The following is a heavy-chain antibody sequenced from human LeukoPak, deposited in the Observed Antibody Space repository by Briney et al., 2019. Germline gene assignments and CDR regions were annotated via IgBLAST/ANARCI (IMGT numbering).Heavy chain of an antibody. J-gene: IGHJ2*01. CDR3: ARDPMTTVTTPWYFDL. Sequence: PGRSLRLSCAASGFTFSSYGMHWVRKAPGKGLEWVAVIWYDGSNKYYADSVKGRFTISRDNSKNTLYLQMNSLRAEDTAVYYCARDPMTTVTTPWYFDLWGRGTLVTVSS. CDR2: IWYDGSNK. CDR1: GFTFSSYG. V-gene: IGHV3-33*01. D-gene: IGHD4-17*01.